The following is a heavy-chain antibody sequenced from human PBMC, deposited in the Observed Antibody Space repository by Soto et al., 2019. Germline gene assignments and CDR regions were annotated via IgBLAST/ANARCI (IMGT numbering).Heavy chain of an antibody. Sequence: AGGSLRLSCAASGFTFSSYAMSWVRQAPGKGLEWVSAISGSGGSTYYADSVKGRFTISRDNSKNTLYLQMNSLRAEDTAVYYCAKDPGGYPHNDYWGQGTLVTVSS. J-gene: IGHJ4*02. V-gene: IGHV3-23*01. CDR2: ISGSGGST. CDR1: GFTFSSYA. D-gene: IGHD5-18*01. CDR3: AKDPGGYPHNDY.